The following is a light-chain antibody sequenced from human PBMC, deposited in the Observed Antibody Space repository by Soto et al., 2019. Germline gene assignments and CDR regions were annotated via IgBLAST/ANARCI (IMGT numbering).Light chain of an antibody. CDR1: SSNIGAGYD. J-gene: IGLJ1*01. Sequence: QSVLTQPPSVSGAPGQRVTISCTGSSSNIGAGYDVHWYQQLPGTAPKLLIYRNNQRPSGVPDRFSGSKSGTSASLAISGLRSDDEADYFCATWDDSLNGFYVFGTGTKVTV. CDR2: RNN. V-gene: IGLV1-47*01. CDR3: ATWDDSLNGFYV.